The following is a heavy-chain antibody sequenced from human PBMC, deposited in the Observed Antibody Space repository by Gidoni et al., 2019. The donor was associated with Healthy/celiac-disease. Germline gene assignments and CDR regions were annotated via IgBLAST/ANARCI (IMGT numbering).Heavy chain of an antibody. CDR2: ISYDGSNK. CDR3: AKDYSSSVDY. J-gene: IGHJ4*02. Sequence: QVQLVESGGGVVKPGRSLRLPCAASGFTFSSYGMHWVRQAPGKGLEWVAVISYDGSNKYYADSVKGRFTISRDNSKNTLYLQMNSLRAEDTAVYYCAKDYSSSVDYWGQGTLVTVSS. V-gene: IGHV3-30*18. D-gene: IGHD6-6*01. CDR1: GFTFSSYG.